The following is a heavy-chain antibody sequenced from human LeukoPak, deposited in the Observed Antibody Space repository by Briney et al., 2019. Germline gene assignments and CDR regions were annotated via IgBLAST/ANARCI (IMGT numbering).Heavy chain of an antibody. CDR1: GFSFISYG. V-gene: IGHV3-30*18. CDR3: AKRPSDYGDYVTYFDY. Sequence: GGSLRLSCAASGFSFISYGMHWVRQAPGKGLEWVGVISDDGRRKDYADSVRGRFTISRDNSKDTLYLQMNSLRAEDTAVYCCAKRPSDYGDYVTYFDYWGQGTLVTVSS. D-gene: IGHD4-17*01. CDR2: ISDDGRRK. J-gene: IGHJ4*02.